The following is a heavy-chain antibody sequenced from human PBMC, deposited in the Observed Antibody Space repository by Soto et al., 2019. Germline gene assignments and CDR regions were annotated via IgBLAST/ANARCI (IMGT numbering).Heavy chain of an antibody. V-gene: IGHV3-48*01. CDR2: ISSRTNTI. J-gene: IGHJ4*02. CDR1: GFTFSAYS. CDR3: ARDRRIAAAADFYFDS. Sequence: EVQLVESGGGLVQPGGSLRLSCAASGFTFSAYSMNWVRQAPGKGLEWVSYISSRTNTIYYADSVQGRFTISRDDAKNSLYLQMYSLRAEDTAVYYCARDRRIAAAADFYFDSWGQGTLVTVS. D-gene: IGHD6-13*01.